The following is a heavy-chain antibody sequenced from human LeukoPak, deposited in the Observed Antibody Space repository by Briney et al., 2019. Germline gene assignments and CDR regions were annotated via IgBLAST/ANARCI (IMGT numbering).Heavy chain of an antibody. CDR2: ISTHNGDT. J-gene: IGHJ4*02. CDR1: GYTFTTYG. V-gene: IGHV1-18*01. D-gene: IGHD3-22*01. Sequence: ASVTVSFKASGYTFTTYGVSWVRQAPGQGLEWMGCISTHNGDTNYAQKVQDRVTMTTDASTNTAYMELRSLRSDDTAVYYCARGGFYYDSSGYVESFDYWGQGTLVTVSS. CDR3: ARGGFYYDSSGYVESFDY.